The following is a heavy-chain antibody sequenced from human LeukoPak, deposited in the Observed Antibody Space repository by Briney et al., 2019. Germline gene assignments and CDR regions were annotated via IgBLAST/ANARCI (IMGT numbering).Heavy chain of an antibody. V-gene: IGHV3-48*01. Sequence: AGGSLRLSCAASGFTFSSYSINWVRQAPGKGLEWVSYISSSSTIYYADSVKGRFTISRDNAKNSLYLQMNSLRAEDTAVYYCAREAAVATNFDYWGQGTLVTVSS. D-gene: IGHD5-12*01. CDR2: ISSSSTI. CDR3: AREAAVATNFDY. CDR1: GFTFSSYS. J-gene: IGHJ4*02.